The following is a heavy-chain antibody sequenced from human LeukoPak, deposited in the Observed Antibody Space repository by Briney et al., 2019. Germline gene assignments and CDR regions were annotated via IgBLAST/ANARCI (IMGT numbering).Heavy chain of an antibody. V-gene: IGHV1-2*06. CDR2: INPNSGDT. CDR1: GYTFTDYY. CDR3: ARDDKSVPAYYYDSSGGDY. J-gene: IGHJ4*02. D-gene: IGHD3-22*01. Sequence: ASVKVSCKASGYTFTDYYMHWVRQAPGQGLEWMGRINPNSGDTNYAQKFQGRVTMTRDTSISTAYMELSRLRSDDTAAYYCARDDKSVPAYYYDSSGGDYWGQGTLVTVSS.